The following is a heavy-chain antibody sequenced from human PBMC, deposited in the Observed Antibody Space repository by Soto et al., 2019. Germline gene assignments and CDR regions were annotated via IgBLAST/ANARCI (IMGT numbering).Heavy chain of an antibody. J-gene: IGHJ4*01. D-gene: IGHD1-26*01. CDR3: ARDTGSYFDL. CDR2: IYHNGFT. Sequence: SETMSLTCVVSAGSISSGGYSCSWLRQPPGKGLERMGYIYHNGFTYYNPSLKGRLTMSVDKSKEQFSLKLISVTAADTAMDYCARDTGSYFDLWGPGILVTGSS. V-gene: IGHV4-30-2*01. CDR1: AGSISSGGYS.